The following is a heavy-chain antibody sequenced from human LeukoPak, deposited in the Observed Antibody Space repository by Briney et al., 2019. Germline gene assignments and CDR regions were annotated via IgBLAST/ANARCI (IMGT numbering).Heavy chain of an antibody. CDR2: IKQDGSEK. CDR3: ARTTVTTGRTNWFDP. CDR1: GFTFSSYW. Sequence: GGSLRLSCAASGFTFSSYWMSWVRQAPGKGLEWVTNIKQDGSEKYYVDSVKGRFTISRDNAENSLYLQMNSLRAEDTAVYYCARTTVTTGRTNWFDPWGQGTLVTVSS. J-gene: IGHJ5*02. D-gene: IGHD4-17*01. V-gene: IGHV3-7*01.